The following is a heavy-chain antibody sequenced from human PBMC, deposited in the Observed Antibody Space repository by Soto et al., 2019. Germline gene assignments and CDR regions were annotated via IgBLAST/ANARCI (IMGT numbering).Heavy chain of an antibody. CDR1: GGSISSGGYY. CDR2: IYYSGST. J-gene: IGHJ5*02. V-gene: IGHV4-31*03. Sequence: SLTCTVSGGSISSGGYYWSWIRQHPGKGLEWIGYIYYSGSTYYNPSLKSRVTISVDTSKNQFSLKLSSVTAADTAVYYCARVAPYCTNGVCYKSSWFDPWGQGTLVTVSS. D-gene: IGHD2-8*01. CDR3: ARVAPYCTNGVCYKSSWFDP.